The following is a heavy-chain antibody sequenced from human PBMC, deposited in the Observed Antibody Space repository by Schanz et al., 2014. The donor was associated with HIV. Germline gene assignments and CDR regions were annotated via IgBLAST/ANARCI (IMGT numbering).Heavy chain of an antibody. CDR2: FWNDGNKK. V-gene: IGHV3-33*06. D-gene: IGHD2-21*02. CDR3: AKDQRGDPLYYYYGMDV. J-gene: IGHJ6*02. CDR1: GFTFSSYG. Sequence: QVQLVESGGGVVQPGTSLRLSCAASGFTFSSYGMHWVRQAPGKGLGWVAVFWNDGNKKYYADSVKGRFTTSRDTSKNTLYLQMYSLRAEDTALYYCAKDQRGDPLYYYYGMDVWGQGTTVTVSS.